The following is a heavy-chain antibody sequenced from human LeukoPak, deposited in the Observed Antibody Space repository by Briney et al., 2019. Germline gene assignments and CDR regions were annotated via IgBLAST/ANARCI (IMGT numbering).Heavy chain of an antibody. Sequence: PGGSLRLSCAASGFTFSSYAMSWVRQAPGKGLEWVSAISGSGGSTYYADSVKGRFTISRDNSKNTLYLQMNSLRAEDTAVYYCAKGSSGGNSVHPNWFDPWGQGTLVTVSS. CDR3: AKGSSGGNSVHPNWFDP. J-gene: IGHJ5*02. V-gene: IGHV3-23*01. CDR1: GFTFSSYA. CDR2: ISGSGGST. D-gene: IGHD4-23*01.